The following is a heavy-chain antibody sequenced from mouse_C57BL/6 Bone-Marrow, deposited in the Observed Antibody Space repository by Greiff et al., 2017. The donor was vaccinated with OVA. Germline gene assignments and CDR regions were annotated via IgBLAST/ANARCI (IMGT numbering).Heavy chain of an antibody. J-gene: IGHJ4*01. CDR2: INPGSGGT. V-gene: IGHV1-54*01. CDR1: GYAFTNYL. CDR3: AEGFYAMDY. Sequence: VQLQQSGAELVRPGTSVKVSCKASGYAFTNYLIEWVKQRPGQGLEWIGVINPGSGGTNYNEKFKGKATLTADKSSSTAYMQLSSLTSEDSAVYFCAEGFYAMDYWGQGTSVTVSA.